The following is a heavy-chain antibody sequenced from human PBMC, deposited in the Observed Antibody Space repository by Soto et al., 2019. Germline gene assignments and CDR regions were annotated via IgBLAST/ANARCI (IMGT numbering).Heavy chain of an antibody. CDR3: AKGLGGSGSYSRSY. CDR2: ISYDGSNT. J-gene: IGHJ4*02. CDR1: GFTFSSYG. Sequence: QVQLVESGGGVVQPGRSLRLSCAASGFTFSSYGMHWVRQAPGKGLEWVGVISYDGSNTYYADSVKGRFTISRDNSKNTMYMQMNSLRAEDTAVYCCAKGLGGSGSYSRSYWGPGNLVTLSS. D-gene: IGHD3-10*01. V-gene: IGHV3-30*18.